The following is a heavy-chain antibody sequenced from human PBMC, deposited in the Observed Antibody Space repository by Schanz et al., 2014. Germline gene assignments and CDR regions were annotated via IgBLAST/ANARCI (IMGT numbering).Heavy chain of an antibody. CDR1: GFTFSSYA. J-gene: IGHJ4*02. CDR2: ISNDGSIK. V-gene: IGHV3-30*14. D-gene: IGHD4-17*01. Sequence: VQLLDSGGGVVQPGRSLRLSCAASGFTFSSYAMHWVRQAPGKGLEWVALISNDGSIKYYADSVEGRFTISRDRFQNTLYLRMSSLRAEDTAVYYCARPRFDYGEVDYWGQGTLVTVSS. CDR3: ARPRFDYGEVDY.